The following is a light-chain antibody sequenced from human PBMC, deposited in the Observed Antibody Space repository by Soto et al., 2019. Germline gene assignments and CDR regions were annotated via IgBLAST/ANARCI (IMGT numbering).Light chain of an antibody. CDR3: SSYAGSNNLG. V-gene: IGLV2-8*01. CDR1: SSDIGGYDF. CDR2: GVT. Sequence: QSALTQPPSASGSPGQSVTISCTGSSSDIGGYDFVSWYQQHPGKAPKLMIFGVTKRPSGVPDRFSGSKSGNTASLTVSGLQADDEADYYCSSYAGSNNLGFGGGTKLTVL. J-gene: IGLJ2*01.